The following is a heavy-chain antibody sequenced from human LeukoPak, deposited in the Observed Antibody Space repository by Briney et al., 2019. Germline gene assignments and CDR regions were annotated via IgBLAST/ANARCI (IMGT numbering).Heavy chain of an antibody. J-gene: IGHJ6*03. CDR1: GGTFSSYA. V-gene: IGHV1-69*05. CDR2: IIPIFGTA. CDR3: ARAGSSSYYMDV. D-gene: IGHD6-6*01. Sequence: SVKVSCKASGGTFSSYAISWVRQAPGQGLEWMGGIIPIFGTANYAPKFQGRVTITTDESTSTAYMELSSLRSEDTAVYYCARAGSSSYYMDVWGKGTTVTVSS.